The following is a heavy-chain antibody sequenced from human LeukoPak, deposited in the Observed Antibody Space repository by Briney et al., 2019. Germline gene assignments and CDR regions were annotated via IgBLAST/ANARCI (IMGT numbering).Heavy chain of an antibody. V-gene: IGHV3-23*01. D-gene: IGHD3-10*01. CDR3: ASLAPSGSYYVGAFDI. CDR1: GFTFSSYA. CDR2: ISGSGGST. J-gene: IGHJ3*02. Sequence: PGGSLRLSCAASGFTFSSYAMSWVRQAPGKGLEWVSAISGSGGSTYYADSVKGRFTISRDNAKNSLYLQMNSLRAEDTAVYYCASLAPSGSYYVGAFDIWGQGTMVTVSS.